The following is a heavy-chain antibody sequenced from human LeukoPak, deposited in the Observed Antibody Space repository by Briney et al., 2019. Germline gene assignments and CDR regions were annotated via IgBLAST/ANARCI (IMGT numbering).Heavy chain of an antibody. D-gene: IGHD6-19*01. Sequence: GGSLRLSCAASGFTFENYAMHWVRQAPGKGLEWLSIISWNSGYIGYADSVKGRFTIYRDNAKKSLDLQMNSLRAEDTAFYYCAKVRGTYSSGYFFDYWGQGTLVTVSS. J-gene: IGHJ4*02. V-gene: IGHV3-9*01. CDR1: GFTFENYA. CDR2: ISWNSGYI. CDR3: AKVRGTYSSGYFFDY.